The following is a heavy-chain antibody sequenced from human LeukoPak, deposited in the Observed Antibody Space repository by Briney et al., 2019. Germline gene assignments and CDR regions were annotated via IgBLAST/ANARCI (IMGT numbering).Heavy chain of an antibody. D-gene: IGHD5-18*01. V-gene: IGHV4-59*08. Sequence: SETLSLTCSVSDDSITMYSWNWIRQPPGKGLEWIGYIYYSGTTYYNPSLKSRVTISVDTSKNQFSLKLSSVTAADTAVYYCARQVSGSTAMVSNWFDPWGQGTLVTVSS. CDR1: DDSITMYS. CDR3: ARQVSGSTAMVSNWFDP. J-gene: IGHJ5*02. CDR2: IYYSGTT.